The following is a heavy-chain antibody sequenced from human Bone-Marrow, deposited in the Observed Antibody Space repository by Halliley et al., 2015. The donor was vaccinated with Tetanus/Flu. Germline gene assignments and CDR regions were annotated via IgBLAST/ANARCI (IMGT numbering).Heavy chain of an antibody. D-gene: IGHD5-12*01. CDR2: IWHDGRNK. J-gene: IGHJ6*02. Sequence: SGFSFSTHAMHWVRQAPGKGLEWVAFIWHDGRNKDYIESVKGRFTVSRDNSKNTVFLQMNSLRAEDTAIYYCARDPPNPGFCLDVWGQGTTVTVSS. CDR1: GFSFSTHA. V-gene: IGHV3-33*01. CDR3: ARDPPNPGFCLDV.